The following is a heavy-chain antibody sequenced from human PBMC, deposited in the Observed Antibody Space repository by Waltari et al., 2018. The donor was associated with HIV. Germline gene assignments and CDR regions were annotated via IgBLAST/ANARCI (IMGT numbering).Heavy chain of an antibody. CDR2: ISSTSSYI. V-gene: IGHV3-21*02. CDR3: AKSSMITFGGFIDDDSYSYGLDV. CDR1: GFTFSSHY. J-gene: IGHJ6*02. Sequence: EVQLVESGGGLVKPGESLRLSCAASGFTFSSHYMNWVRRPPGKGLEWVETISSTSSYIYYADSVKGRFTISRDNNRNSLYLQMNSLGAEDTALYYCAKSSMITFGGFIDDDSYSYGLDVWGQGTTVTVSS. D-gene: IGHD3-16*02.